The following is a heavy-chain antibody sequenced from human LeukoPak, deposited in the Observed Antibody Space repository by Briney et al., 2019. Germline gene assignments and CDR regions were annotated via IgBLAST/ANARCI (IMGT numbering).Heavy chain of an antibody. J-gene: IGHJ4*02. CDR3: ARGRNSLYDFDY. Sequence: PGGSLRLSCAASGFTFDSYAMTWVRQAPGKGLEWVSTISGSGGNTDYADSVKGRLTISRDNSRNTLYLQMNSPRVDDTAVYYCARGRNSLYDFDYWGQGTLVTVSS. D-gene: IGHD5/OR15-5a*01. CDR1: GFTFDSYA. CDR2: ISGSGGNT. V-gene: IGHV3-23*01.